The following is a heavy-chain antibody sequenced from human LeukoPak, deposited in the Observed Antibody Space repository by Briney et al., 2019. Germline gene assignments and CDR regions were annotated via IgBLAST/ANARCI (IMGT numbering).Heavy chain of an antibody. J-gene: IGHJ3*02. D-gene: IGHD3-10*01. Sequence: PSETLPLTCTVSGGSLSGGNYYCGWIRQPPGKGLEWIGSVYYTGSTFYAPSFKSRVTISVDTSKNQFSLKLSSVTAADTAVYYCARCDYYGSGSHPPDAFDIWGQGTMVTVSS. CDR1: GGSLSGGNYY. CDR2: VYYTGST. V-gene: IGHV4-39*07. CDR3: ARCDYYGSGSHPPDAFDI.